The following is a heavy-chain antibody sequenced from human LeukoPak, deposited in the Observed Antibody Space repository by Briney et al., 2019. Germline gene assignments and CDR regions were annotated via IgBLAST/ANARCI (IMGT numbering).Heavy chain of an antibody. CDR3: ARGGGDVPIDY. Sequence: GGSLRLSCAASGFTFSSYAMSWVRQAPGKGLEWVSSISSRSYIYYADSVKGRFIISRDNAKNSLYLQMNSLRAEDTALYYCARGGGDVPIDYWGQGTLVTVSS. D-gene: IGHD2-21*02. CDR1: GFTFSSYA. J-gene: IGHJ4*02. V-gene: IGHV3-21*01. CDR2: ISSRSYI.